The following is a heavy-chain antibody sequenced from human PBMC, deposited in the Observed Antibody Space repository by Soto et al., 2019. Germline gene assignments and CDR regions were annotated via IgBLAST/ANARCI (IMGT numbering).Heavy chain of an antibody. J-gene: IGHJ4*02. D-gene: IGHD2-21*01. CDR1: GYTFTSYD. CDR3: ARGSPGYCGGDCYFDI. CDR2: MNPNSGNT. V-gene: IGHV1-8*01. Sequence: ASVKVSCKASGYTFTSYDINWVRQATGQGLEWMGWMNPNSGNTGYAQKFQGRVTMTRNTSISTAYMELSSLRSEDTAVYYCARGSPGYCGGDCYFDIWAQGTLVTVSS.